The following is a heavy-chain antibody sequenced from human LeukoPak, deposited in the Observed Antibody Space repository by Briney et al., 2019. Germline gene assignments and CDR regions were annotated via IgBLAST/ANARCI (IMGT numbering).Heavy chain of an antibody. J-gene: IGHJ5*02. D-gene: IGHD3-10*01. CDR3: ARGYGSGSNWFDP. Sequence: SETLSLTCTVSGGSISTYYWSWIRQPAGKDLEWIGHIYSSGSTNYNPSLKSRVTMSVDTPKNQLSLKLNSVTAADTAVYYCARGYGSGSNWFDPWGQGTLVIVSS. CDR2: IYSSGST. CDR1: GGSISTYY. V-gene: IGHV4-4*07.